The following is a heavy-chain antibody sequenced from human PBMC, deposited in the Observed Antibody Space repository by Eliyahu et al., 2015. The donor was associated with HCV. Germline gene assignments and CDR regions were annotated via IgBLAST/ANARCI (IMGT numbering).Heavy chain of an antibody. V-gene: IGHV3-23*01. Sequence: EVQLLESGGGVVQPGGSLRLSCVASGFTFSSFTMSWVRQAPGKGAGVGPGIRRWGFTTYYADSVKGRFTISRDNSKNTVYLQMNSLRVEDTAIYYCARRGVPYYYMDVWGKGTTVTVSS. J-gene: IGHJ6*03. CDR1: GFTFSSFT. CDR2: RRWGFTT. D-gene: IGHD3-10*01. CDR3: ARRGVPYYYMDV.